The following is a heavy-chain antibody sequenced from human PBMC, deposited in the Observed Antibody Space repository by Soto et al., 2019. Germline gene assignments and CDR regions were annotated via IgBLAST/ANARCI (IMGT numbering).Heavy chain of an antibody. J-gene: IGHJ4*02. CDR2: LYWDDDK. CDR3: ARTSVNWGSRGLVDY. Sequence: QITLKESGPALVKPTQTLTLTCTFSGFSLSTSGVGVGWIRQPPGKALEWLAFLYWDDDKRYSPSLKSRLTITTDTSKTQVLLTMPNMDPVDTATYYCARTSVNWGSRGLVDYWGQGTLVTVAS. CDR1: GFSLSTSGVG. D-gene: IGHD7-27*01. V-gene: IGHV2-5*02.